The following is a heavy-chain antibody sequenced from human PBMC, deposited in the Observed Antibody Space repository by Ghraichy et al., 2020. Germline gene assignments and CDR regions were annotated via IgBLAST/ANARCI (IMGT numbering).Heavy chain of an antibody. D-gene: IGHD3-3*01. CDR2: ISADNGNT. CDR1: GYTFSSYG. V-gene: IGHV1-18*01. J-gene: IGHJ4*02. Sequence: ASVKVSCKDSGYTFSSYGVSWVRQAPGQGIEWVGWISADNGNTKYAEMLQGRVTLTADTSTNTAYMEMKTLRFDDTAVYFCARSRVGSQYDRFDYWGQGTLVTVSS. CDR3: ARSRVGSQYDRFDY.